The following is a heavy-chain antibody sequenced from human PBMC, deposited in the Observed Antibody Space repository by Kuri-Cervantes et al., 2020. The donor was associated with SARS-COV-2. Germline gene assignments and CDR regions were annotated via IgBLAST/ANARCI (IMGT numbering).Heavy chain of an antibody. CDR2: IWYDGSNK. CDR3: ARDRYYDSSGPMIDY. D-gene: IGHD3-22*01. V-gene: IGHV3-33*01. J-gene: IGHJ4*02. Sequence: GESLKISCAASGFTFSSYGMHWVRQAPDKGLEWVAVIWYDGSNKYYADSVKGRFTISRDNSKNTLYLQMNSLRAEDTAVYYCARDRYYDSSGPMIDYWGQGTLVTVSS. CDR1: GFTFSSYG.